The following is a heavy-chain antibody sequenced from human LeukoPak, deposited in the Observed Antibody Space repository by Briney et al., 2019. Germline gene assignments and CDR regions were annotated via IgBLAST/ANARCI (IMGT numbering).Heavy chain of an antibody. J-gene: IGHJ4*02. CDR3: VRNGDYYRLDY. CDR1: GFIFSNYW. Sequence: GGSLRLSCAASGFIFSNYWMTWVRQAPGKGLEWVANIRGDGYEKHFADSVKGRLTISRDNAKNSVDLQMNNLRAEDTAVFYCVRNGDYYRLDYWGQGTLVTVSS. CDR2: IRGDGYEK. D-gene: IGHD2-21*02. V-gene: IGHV3-7*01.